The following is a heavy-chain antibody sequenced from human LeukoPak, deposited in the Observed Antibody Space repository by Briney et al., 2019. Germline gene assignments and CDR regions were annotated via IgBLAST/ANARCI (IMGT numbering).Heavy chain of an antibody. Sequence: PGGSLRLSCAASGYTFSNYGMHWVRQAPGKGLEWVAVMWYDGSNKYYTDSVKGRFTISRDNSKNTLYLQMNSLRAEDTAVYYCVRDFRSADYWGQGILVTVSS. J-gene: IGHJ4*02. V-gene: IGHV3-33*01. CDR2: MWYDGSNK. CDR3: VRDFRSADY. CDR1: GYTFSNYG.